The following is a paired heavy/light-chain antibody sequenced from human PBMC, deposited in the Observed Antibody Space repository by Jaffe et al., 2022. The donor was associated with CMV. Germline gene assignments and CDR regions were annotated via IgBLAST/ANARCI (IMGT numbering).Light chain of an antibody. CDR3: SSYTSSSTQV. J-gene: IGLJ3*02. Sequence: QSALTQPASVSGSPGQSITISCTGTSSDVGGYNYVSWYQQHPGKAPKLMIYDVSNRPSGVSNRFSGSKSGNTASLTISGLQAEDEADYYCSSYTSSSTQVFGGGTKLTVL. CDR1: SSDVGGYNY. CDR2: DVS. V-gene: IGLV2-14*03.
Heavy chain of an antibody. J-gene: IGHJ6*02. Sequence: EVQLLESGGGLVQPGGSLRLSCAASGFTFSSYAMSWVRQAPGKGLEWVSAISGSGGSTYYADSVKGRFTISRDNSKNTLYLQMNSLRAEDTAVYYCAKALHSSGYFPSYYYYYYGMDVWGQGTTVTVSS. CDR2: ISGSGGST. CDR3: AKALHSSGYFPSYYYYYYGMDV. CDR1: GFTFSSYA. D-gene: IGHD3-22*01. V-gene: IGHV3-23*01.